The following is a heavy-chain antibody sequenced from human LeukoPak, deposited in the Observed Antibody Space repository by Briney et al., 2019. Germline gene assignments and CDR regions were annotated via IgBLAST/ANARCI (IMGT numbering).Heavy chain of an antibody. CDR3: ARDEYYDSSGYTS. CDR1: AFTFSSYA. D-gene: IGHD3-22*01. V-gene: IGHV3-23*01. Sequence: GGSLRLSCAASAFTFSSYAMSWVRQAPGKGLEWVSAISAGADSTYYADSVQGRFTISRDNAKNSLYLQMNSLRAEDTAVYYCARDEYYDSSGYTSWGQGTLVTVSS. CDR2: ISAGADST. J-gene: IGHJ4*02.